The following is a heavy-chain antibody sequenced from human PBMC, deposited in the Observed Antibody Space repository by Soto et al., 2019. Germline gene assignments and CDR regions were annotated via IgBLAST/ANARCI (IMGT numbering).Heavy chain of an antibody. Sequence: PSETLSLTCAVSGGSISSSNWWSWVRQPPGKGLEWIGEIYHSGSTNYNPSLKSRVTISVDKSKNQFSLKLSSVTAADTAVYYCARVSPTQDIVVVVAAYDYYYYGMDVWGQGTTVTVSS. CDR1: GGSISSSNW. V-gene: IGHV4-4*02. J-gene: IGHJ6*02. D-gene: IGHD2-15*01. CDR2: IYHSGST. CDR3: ARVSPTQDIVVVVAAYDYYYYGMDV.